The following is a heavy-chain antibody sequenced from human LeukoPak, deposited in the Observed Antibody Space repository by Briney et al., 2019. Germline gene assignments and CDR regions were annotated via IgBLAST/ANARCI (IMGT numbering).Heavy chain of an antibody. Sequence: SQTLSLTCAISGDSVSSNSAAWSWIRQSPSRGLEWLGRTYYRSKWYNDYAVSVKSRITINPDTSKNQFSLQLNSVTPEDTAVYYCARARTMVRGVTLFTDFDYWGQGTLVTVSS. V-gene: IGHV6-1*01. CDR3: ARARTMVRGVTLFTDFDY. CDR1: GDSVSSNSAA. J-gene: IGHJ4*02. CDR2: TYYRSKWYN. D-gene: IGHD3-10*01.